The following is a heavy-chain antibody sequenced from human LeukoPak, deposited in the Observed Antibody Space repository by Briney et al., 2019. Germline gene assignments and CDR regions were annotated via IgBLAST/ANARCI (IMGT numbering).Heavy chain of an antibody. CDR3: ARYGGRGYSSGSPTYYYWYFDL. D-gene: IGHD6-19*01. J-gene: IGHJ2*01. V-gene: IGHV3-11*04. CDR2: ISSSGSYI. CDR1: GFTFSDYY. Sequence: KPGGSLRLSCAASGFTFSDYYMSWIRQAPGKGLEWVSYISSSGSYIYYADSVKGRFTISRDIAKNSLYLQMNSLRAEDTAVYYCARYGGRGYSSGSPTYYYWYFDLWGRGTLVTVSS.